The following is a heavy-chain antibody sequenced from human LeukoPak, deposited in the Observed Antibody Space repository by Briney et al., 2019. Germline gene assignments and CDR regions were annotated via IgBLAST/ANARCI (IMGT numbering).Heavy chain of an antibody. CDR1: GYTFTSYG. D-gene: IGHD3-22*01. J-gene: IGHJ4*02. V-gene: IGHV1-18*01. CDR2: ISAYNGNT. CDR3: ARDFTQTTYCYDSSGYYYPSAY. Sequence: GASVKVSCKASGYTFTSYGISWVRQAPGQGLEWMGWISAYNGNTNYAQKLQGRVTMTTDTSTSTAYMELRSLRSDDTAVYYCARDFTQTTYCYDSSGYYYPSAYWGQGTLVTVSS.